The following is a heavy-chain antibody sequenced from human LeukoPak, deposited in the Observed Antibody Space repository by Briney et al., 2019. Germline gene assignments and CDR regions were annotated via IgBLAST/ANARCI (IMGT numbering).Heavy chain of an antibody. V-gene: IGHV3-9*01. J-gene: IGHJ4*02. CDR1: GFTFDDYA. CDR3: ARTYYDILTGYNPYFDY. D-gene: IGHD3-9*01. CDR2: ITWNSDNI. Sequence: GGSLRLSCAASGFTFDDYAMHWVRQAPGKGLEWVSGITWNSDNIDYADSVKGRFTISRDNAKNLLYLQMNSLRAEDTAVYYCARTYYDILTGYNPYFDYWARESWSPSPQ.